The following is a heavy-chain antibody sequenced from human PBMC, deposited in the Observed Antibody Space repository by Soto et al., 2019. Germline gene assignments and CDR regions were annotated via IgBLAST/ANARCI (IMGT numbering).Heavy chain of an antibody. CDR2: ISGGGSGT. Sequence: GGSLRLSCAASGFTFSSYWMSWVRQAPGKGLEWVATISGGGSGTYYVDSVKGRFTISRDNSKNTLYLQMNSLRAEDTAVYYCANVKYCSGGSCYWFDPWGQGTLVTVSS. CDR1: GFTFSSYW. J-gene: IGHJ5*02. V-gene: IGHV3-23*01. D-gene: IGHD2-15*01. CDR3: ANVKYCSGGSCYWFDP.